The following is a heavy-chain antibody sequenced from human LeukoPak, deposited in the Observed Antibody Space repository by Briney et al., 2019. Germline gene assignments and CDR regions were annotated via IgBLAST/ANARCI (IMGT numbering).Heavy chain of an antibody. CDR1: GGSLSGYY. J-gene: IGHJ5*02. CDR2: IKYSGST. CDR3: ARHSSGWARNWFDP. V-gene: IGHV4-34*01. D-gene: IGHD6-19*01. Sequence: SETLSLTCDVNGGSLSGYYWTWIRQSPGKGLEWLGEIKYSGSTTYNPSLRRRVTMSVDSSKNQFSLKLSSVTAADTAVYYCARHSSGWARNWFDPWGQGTLVTVSS.